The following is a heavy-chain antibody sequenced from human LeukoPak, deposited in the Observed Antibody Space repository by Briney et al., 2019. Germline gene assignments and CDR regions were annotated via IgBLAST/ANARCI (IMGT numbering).Heavy chain of an antibody. CDR2: IIPIFGTA. J-gene: IGHJ6*03. CDR3: ASSAEVTMVRGVILYYYYYREV. Sequence: ASVKVSCKASGGTFSSYAISWVRQAPGQGREWMGGIIPIFGTANYAQKFQGRVTITADESKSTAYMELSSLRSEDTAVYYCASSAEVTMVRGVILYYYYYREVWGKGTTVTISS. CDR1: GGTFSSYA. D-gene: IGHD3-10*01. V-gene: IGHV1-69*13.